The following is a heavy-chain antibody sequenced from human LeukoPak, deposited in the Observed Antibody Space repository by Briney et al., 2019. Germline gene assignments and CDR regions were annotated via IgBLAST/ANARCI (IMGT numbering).Heavy chain of an antibody. Sequence: ASVKVSCKVSGYTLTELSMHWVRQAPGKGLEWMGGFDPEDGETIYAQEFQDRVTMTEDTSTDTAYMELSSLRSEDTAVYYCATDYYSGSYMFLFDNWGQGTLVTVSS. V-gene: IGHV1-24*01. CDR1: GYTLTELS. CDR3: ATDYYSGSYMFLFDN. D-gene: IGHD1-26*01. J-gene: IGHJ4*02. CDR2: FDPEDGET.